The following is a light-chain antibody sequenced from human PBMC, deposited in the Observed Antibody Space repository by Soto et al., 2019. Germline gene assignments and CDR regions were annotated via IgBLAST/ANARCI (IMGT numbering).Light chain of an antibody. Sequence: GDRITITCRAIQSISSWLAWYQQKPGKPPKVLIYGASNLQSGGPPRFSGSGSGTDFTLAISSLQPEDSATYYCLQDINYPWTLGQGTKVDIK. CDR1: QSISSW. CDR2: GAS. CDR3: LQDINYPWT. J-gene: IGKJ1*01. V-gene: IGKV1-5*01.